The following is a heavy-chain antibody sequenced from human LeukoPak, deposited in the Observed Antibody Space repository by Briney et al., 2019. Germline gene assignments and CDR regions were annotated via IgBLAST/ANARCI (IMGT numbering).Heavy chain of an antibody. J-gene: IGHJ6*03. V-gene: IGHV4-39*01. CDR3: ARGVRSNYRAYYMDV. D-gene: IGHD4-11*01. Sequence: ASETLSLTCTVSGGSISSGSYYWGWIRQPPGKGLEWIGSIYYSGSTYYNPSLKSRVTISVDTSKNQFSLKLSSVTAADTAVYYCARGVRSNYRAYYMDVWGKGTTVTVSS. CDR2: IYYSGST. CDR1: GGSISSGSYY.